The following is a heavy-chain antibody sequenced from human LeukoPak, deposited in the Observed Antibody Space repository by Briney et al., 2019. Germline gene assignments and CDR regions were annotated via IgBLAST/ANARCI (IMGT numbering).Heavy chain of an antibody. Sequence: GGSLRLSCAASGFTFSNAWMSWLRQAPGKGLEWVGQIKSKRDGGTTDHAAPAKGRFTISRDDSKNTLYLQMNSLKTEDTAVYYCAAEYWGSLKYWGQGTLVTVSS. CDR3: AAEYWGSLKY. J-gene: IGHJ4*02. D-gene: IGHD2-15*01. V-gene: IGHV3-15*01. CDR2: IKSKRDGGTT. CDR1: GFTFSNAW.